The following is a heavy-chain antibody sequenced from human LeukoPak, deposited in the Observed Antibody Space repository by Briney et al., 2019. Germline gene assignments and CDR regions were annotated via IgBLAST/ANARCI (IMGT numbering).Heavy chain of an antibody. D-gene: IGHD6-19*01. J-gene: IGHJ4*02. CDR2: INSDGSST. CDR1: GFSFSTYG. CDR3: AAGRLAPDY. V-gene: IGHV3-74*01. Sequence: GGSLRLSRAASGFSFSTYGMHWVRQAPGKGLVWVSRINSDGSSTSYADSVKGRFTISRDNAKNTLYLQMNSLRAEDTAVYYCAAGRLAPDYWGQGTLVTVSS.